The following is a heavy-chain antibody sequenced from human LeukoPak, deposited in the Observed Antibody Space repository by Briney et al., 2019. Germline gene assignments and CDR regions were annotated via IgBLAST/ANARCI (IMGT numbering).Heavy chain of an antibody. CDR1: GGSISSGDYY. V-gene: IGHV4-30-4*01. CDR3: ARLGADYGARERDY. CDR2: IYYSGST. J-gene: IGHJ4*02. D-gene: IGHD4-17*01. Sequence: SETLSLTCTVSGGSISSGDYYWSWIRQPPGKGLEWIGYIYYSGSTNYNPSLKSRVTISVDTSKNQFSLKLSSVTAADTAVYYCARLGADYGARERDYWGQGTLVTVSS.